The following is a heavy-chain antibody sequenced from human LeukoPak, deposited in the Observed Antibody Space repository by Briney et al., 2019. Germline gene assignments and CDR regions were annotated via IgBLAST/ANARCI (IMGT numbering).Heavy chain of an antibody. CDR2: IYSSGSA. Sequence: PSETLSLTCTVSGGSISGYYWSWIRQPPGKGLEWIGYIYSSGSASYNPSLISRVTILVDTSKNQFSLTWTSVTAADTAVYYCARLHAWRAEEFDAWGQGTLVTVCS. CDR3: ARLHAWRAEEFDA. J-gene: IGHJ5*02. CDR1: GGSISGYY. V-gene: IGHV4-59*03. D-gene: IGHD3-16*01.